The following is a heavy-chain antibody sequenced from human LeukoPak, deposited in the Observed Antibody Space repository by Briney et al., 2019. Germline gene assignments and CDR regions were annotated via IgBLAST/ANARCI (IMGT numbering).Heavy chain of an antibody. CDR2: TYTGGNS. D-gene: IGHD6-19*01. J-gene: IGHJ6*02. V-gene: IGHV3-53*01. Sequence: GGSLRLSCEASGFTVSSTHMVWVRQAPGKGLEWVSVTYTGGNSYYAGSVQGRFIISRDISKNTLYLQMNSLRAEDTAVYYCARAGGIAVAVYYYYGMDVWGQGTTVTVSS. CDR3: ARAGGIAVAVYYYYGMDV. CDR1: GFTVSSTH.